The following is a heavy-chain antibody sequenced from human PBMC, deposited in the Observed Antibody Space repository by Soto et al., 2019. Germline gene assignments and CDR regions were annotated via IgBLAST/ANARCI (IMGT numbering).Heavy chain of an antibody. CDR3: ARIPRYSFTTSDDLDS. V-gene: IGHV1-69*15. CDR1: GGTFYTYT. D-gene: IGHD5-18*01. J-gene: IGHJ4*02. CDR2: ITPIYPTT. Sequence: HVQLVQSGAEVRKPGSSVQVSCKASGGTFYTYTFSWVRQAPGHGLEWMGSITPIYPTTNYAEKFQGRLTFPADGSTSTAYRELSSLTSDDTSVYYCARIPRYSFTTSDDLDSWGQGTLVTVSS.